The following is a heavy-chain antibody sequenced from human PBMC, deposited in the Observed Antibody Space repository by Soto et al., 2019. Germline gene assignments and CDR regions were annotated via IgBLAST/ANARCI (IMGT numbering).Heavy chain of an antibody. J-gene: IGHJ4*02. CDR1: GFTFDDYA. CDR2: ISWNSGSI. V-gene: IGHV3-9*01. D-gene: IGHD5-12*01. Sequence: GGSLRLSCAASGFTFDDYAMHWVRQAPGKGLEWVSGISWNSGSIGYADSVKGRFTISRDNAKNSLYLQMNSLRAEDTALYYCAKDTRPLGMVATSEIDYWGQGTLVTVSS. CDR3: AKDTRPLGMVATSEIDY.